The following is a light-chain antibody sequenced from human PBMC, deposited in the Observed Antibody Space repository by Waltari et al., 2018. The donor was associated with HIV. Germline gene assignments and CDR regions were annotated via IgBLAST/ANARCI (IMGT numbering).Light chain of an antibody. CDR1: QSVSSSY. CDR3: QQYGSSPQT. V-gene: IGKV3-20*01. Sequence: EIVLTQSPGTLSLSPGERATLSCRASQSVSSSYLAWYPQKPGQAPRLLIYGASSRAAGIPDRFSGSGSGTDVTLTISRLEPEDFAVYYCQQYGSSPQTFGGGTKVEIK. CDR2: GAS. J-gene: IGKJ4*01.